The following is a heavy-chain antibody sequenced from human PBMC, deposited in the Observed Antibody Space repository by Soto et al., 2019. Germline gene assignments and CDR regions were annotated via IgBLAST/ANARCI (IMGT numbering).Heavy chain of an antibody. CDR1: GGSISSGGYY. D-gene: IGHD3-9*01. CDR3: ARDHYDILTGYYYGMDV. J-gene: IGHJ6*02. V-gene: IGHV4-31*03. CDR2: IYYSGST. Sequence: SETLSLTCTVSGGSISSGGYYWSWIRQHPGKGLEWIGYIYYSGSTYYNPSLKSRVTISVDTSKNQFSLKLSSVTAADTAVYYCARDHYDILTGYYYGMDVWGQGTTVTVSS.